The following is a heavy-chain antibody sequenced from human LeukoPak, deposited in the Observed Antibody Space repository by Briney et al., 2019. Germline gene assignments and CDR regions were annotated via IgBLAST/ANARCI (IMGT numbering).Heavy chain of an antibody. CDR3: ARVRSGEDFDY. V-gene: IGHV3-53*01. J-gene: IGHJ4*02. CDR2: IYSGGST. Sequence: GGSLRLSCAASGFTVGGNYMSWVRQAPGKGLEWVSIIYSGGSTYYADSVKGRFTISRDNFKNTLYLEMNSLRAEDTAVYYCARVRSGEDFDYWGQGALVTVSS. CDR1: GFTVGGNY. D-gene: IGHD3-10*01.